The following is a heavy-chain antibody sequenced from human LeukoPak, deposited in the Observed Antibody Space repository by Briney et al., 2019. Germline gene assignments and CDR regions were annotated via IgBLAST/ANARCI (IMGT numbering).Heavy chain of an antibody. CDR1: GGSISSGGYY. CDR2: IYTSGST. CDR3: ARAEYTAMANYYYYMDV. Sequence: SQTLSLTCTVSGGSISSGGYYWSWIRQPAGKGLEWIGRIYTSGSTNYNPSLKSRVTISVDTSKNQFSLKLSSVTAADTAVYYCARAEYTAMANYYYYMDVWGKGTTVTISS. D-gene: IGHD5-18*01. V-gene: IGHV4-61*02. J-gene: IGHJ6*03.